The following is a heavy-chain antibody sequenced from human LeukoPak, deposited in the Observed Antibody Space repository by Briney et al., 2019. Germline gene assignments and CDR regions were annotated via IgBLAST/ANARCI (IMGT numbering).Heavy chain of an antibody. Sequence: GGSLRLSCAASGFTFRNHWMHWVREAPGKGLVWVARINNDGSETSHADSVEGRFTISRENAKDTLYLQMNSLRVEDTALYYCARNNWGIDYWGQGTLVAVSS. V-gene: IGHV3-74*01. CDR3: ARNNWGIDY. CDR1: GFTFRNHW. J-gene: IGHJ4*02. D-gene: IGHD7-27*01. CDR2: INNDGSET.